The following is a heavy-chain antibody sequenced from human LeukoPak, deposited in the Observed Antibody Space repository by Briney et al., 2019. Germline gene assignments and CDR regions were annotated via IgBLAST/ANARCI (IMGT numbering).Heavy chain of an antibody. CDR1: GFTFSSYA. J-gene: IGHJ3*02. CDR2: ISYDGSNK. V-gene: IGHV3-30*04. Sequence: GGSLRLSCAASGFTFSSYAMHWVRQAPGKGLERVAVISYDGSNKYYADSVKGRFTISRDNSKNTLYLQMNSLRAEDTAVYYCARGDYGGNSDAFDIWGQGTMVTVSS. D-gene: IGHD4-23*01. CDR3: ARGDYGGNSDAFDI.